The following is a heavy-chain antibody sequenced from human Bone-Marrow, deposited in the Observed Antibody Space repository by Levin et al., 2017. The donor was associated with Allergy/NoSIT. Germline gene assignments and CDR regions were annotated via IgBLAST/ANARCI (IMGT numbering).Heavy chain of an antibody. CDR1: GYTFTGYY. J-gene: IGHJ5*02. CDR2: INPNSGGT. Sequence: ASVKVSCKASGYTFTGYYMHWVRQAPGQGLEWMGWINPNSGGTNYAQKFQGWVTMTRDTSISTAYMELSRLRSDDTAVYYCARARGYCSGGSCNWFDPWGQGTLVTVSS. V-gene: IGHV1-2*04. D-gene: IGHD2-15*01. CDR3: ARARGYCSGGSCNWFDP.